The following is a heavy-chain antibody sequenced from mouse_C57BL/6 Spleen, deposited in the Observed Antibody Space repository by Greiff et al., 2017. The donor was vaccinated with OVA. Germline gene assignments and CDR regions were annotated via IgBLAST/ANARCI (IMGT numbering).Heavy chain of an antibody. CDR1: GFTFSNYW. CDR3: TEDSYAMDY. CDR2: IRLKSDNYAT. Sequence: VQGEAAGGGLVQPGGSMKLSCVASGFTFSNYWMNWVRQSPEQGLEWVAQIRLKSDNYATHYAVSVKGRFTISRDESKSSVYLPMNNLRAEDTGIYYCTEDSYAMDYWGQGTSVTVSS. J-gene: IGHJ4*01. V-gene: IGHV6-3*01.